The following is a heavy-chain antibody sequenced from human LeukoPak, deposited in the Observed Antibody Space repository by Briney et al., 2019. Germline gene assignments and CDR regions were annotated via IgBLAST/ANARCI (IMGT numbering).Heavy chain of an antibody. CDR1: GGSISSSSYY. J-gene: IGHJ4*02. V-gene: IGHV4-39*01. D-gene: IGHD3-9*01. Sequence: KPSETLSLTCTVSGGSISSSSYYWGWIRQPPGKGLEWIGNIYYTGSTYYNPSLKSRVTISVDTSKNQFSLKLSSVTAADTAVYYCARPHRRDILTGYYYWGQGTLVTVSS. CDR2: IYYTGST. CDR3: ARPHRRDILTGYYY.